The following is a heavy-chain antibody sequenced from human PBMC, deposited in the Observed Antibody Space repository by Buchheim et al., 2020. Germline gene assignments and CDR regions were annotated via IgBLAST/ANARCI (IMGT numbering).Heavy chain of an antibody. Sequence: QVQLVESGGGVVQPGRSLRLSCAASGFTFSSYAMHWVRQAPGKGLEWVAVISYDGSNKYYADSVKGRFTISRDNSKKTLYLQMNSLRAEDTAVYYCARSHLGYCSGGSCSDIDYWGQGTL. CDR3: ARSHLGYCSGGSCSDIDY. CDR1: GFTFSSYA. J-gene: IGHJ4*02. D-gene: IGHD2-15*01. V-gene: IGHV3-30*04. CDR2: ISYDGSNK.